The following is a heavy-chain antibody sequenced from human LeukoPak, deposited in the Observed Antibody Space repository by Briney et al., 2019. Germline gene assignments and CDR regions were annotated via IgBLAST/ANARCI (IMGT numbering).Heavy chain of an antibody. CDR1: GGSISNGGYY. CDR2: IYYSGST. CDR3: ARLYGSGTYWTNSYYFYGMDV. V-gene: IGHV4-31*03. J-gene: IGHJ6*02. Sequence: SQTLSLTCTVSGGSISNGGYYWSWIRQHPGEGLEWIGYIYYSGSTYYNPSLRSRVTISVDTSKSQFSLKMSSVTAADTAVYYCARLYGSGTYWTNSYYFYGMDVWGQGTTVTVSS. D-gene: IGHD3-10*01.